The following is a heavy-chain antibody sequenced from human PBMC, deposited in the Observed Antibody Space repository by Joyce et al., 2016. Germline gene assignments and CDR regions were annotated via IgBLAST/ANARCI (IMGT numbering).Heavy chain of an antibody. V-gene: IGHV3-74*01. D-gene: IGHD3-3*01. CDR1: GFPFKSYW. J-gene: IGHJ4*02. Sequence: EVQLVESGGAVTQPGGSLRLSCSASGFPFKSYWMNWVRQSPGKGLEWVSDISSDARITHYANSVKGRFTISRDNARNTLDLQMSSLSAEDTAVYYCARMPDLRMGGWSDHWGQGTLVIVSS. CDR3: ARMPDLRMGGWSDH. CDR2: ISSDARIT.